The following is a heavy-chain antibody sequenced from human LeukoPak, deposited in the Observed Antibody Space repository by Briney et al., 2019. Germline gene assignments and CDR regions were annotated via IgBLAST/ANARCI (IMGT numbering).Heavy chain of an antibody. J-gene: IGHJ6*02. CDR3: ARHPSEDYGDYSV. Sequence: PSETLSLTCTVSGGSISSSSYYWGWIRQPPGKGLEWIGSIYYSGSTYYNPSLKSRVTISVDTSKNQFSPKLSSVTAADTAVYYCARHPSEDYGDYSVWGQGTTVTVSS. CDR2: IYYSGST. CDR1: GGSISSSSYY. V-gene: IGHV4-39*01. D-gene: IGHD4-17*01.